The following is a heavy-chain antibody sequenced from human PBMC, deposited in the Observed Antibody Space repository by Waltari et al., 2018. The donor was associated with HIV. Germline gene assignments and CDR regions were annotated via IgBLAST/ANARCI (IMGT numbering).Heavy chain of an antibody. Sequence: EGQLVESGGSLLMPGESYRFAWAASGLTLTNLWMSWVRQSPGKGLEWVGRIKREDDGGTTDYAAPVKGRFAISRDDSKNARYLQMNSLKTEDTALYYCTSTGGGITDYWGQGTLVTVSS. J-gene: IGHJ4*02. D-gene: IGHD2-15*01. CDR3: TSTGGGITDY. CDR2: IKREDDGGTT. V-gene: IGHV3-15*01. CDR1: GLTLTNLW.